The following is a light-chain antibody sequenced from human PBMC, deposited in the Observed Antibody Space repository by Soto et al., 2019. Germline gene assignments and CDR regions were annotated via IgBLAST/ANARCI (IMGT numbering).Light chain of an antibody. J-gene: IGKJ1*01. Sequence: DIQMTQSPSTLSASVGDRVTITCRACQSISGWLAWYQQKPGKAPKLLIFDASELESGVPSRFSGSGSGTEFTLTINSLQPDDFATYYCQQYETASRTFGLGTKVDI. CDR3: QQYETASRT. V-gene: IGKV1-5*01. CDR2: DAS. CDR1: QSISGW.